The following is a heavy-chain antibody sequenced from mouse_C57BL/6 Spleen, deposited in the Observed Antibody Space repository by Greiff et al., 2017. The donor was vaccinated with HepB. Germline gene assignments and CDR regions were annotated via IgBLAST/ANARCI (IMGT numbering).Heavy chain of an antibody. Sequence: VQLKESGGDLVKPGGSLKLSCAASGFTFSSYGMSWVRQTPDKRLEWVATISSGGSYTYYPDSVKGRFTISRDNAKNTLYLQMSSLKSEDTAMYYCAGLQEYFDYWGQGTTLTVSS. J-gene: IGHJ2*01. CDR2: ISSGGSYT. CDR1: GFTFSSYG. V-gene: IGHV5-6*01. CDR3: AGLQEYFDY. D-gene: IGHD2-10*01.